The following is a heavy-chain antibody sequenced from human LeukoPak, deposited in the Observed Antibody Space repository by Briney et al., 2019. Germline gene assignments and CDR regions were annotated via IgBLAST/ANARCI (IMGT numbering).Heavy chain of an antibody. D-gene: IGHD3-9*01. CDR2: MYTSGST. CDR1: GGSISSYY. J-gene: IGHJ6*03. V-gene: IGHV4-4*07. Sequence: NPSETLSLTCTVSGGSISSYYWSWIRQPAGKGLEWIGRMYTSGSTNYNPSLKSRVTMSVDTSKNQFSLKLSSVTAADTAVYYCARDHYDILTGSYFYYYYMDVWGKGTTVTISS. CDR3: ARDHYDILTGSYFYYYYMDV.